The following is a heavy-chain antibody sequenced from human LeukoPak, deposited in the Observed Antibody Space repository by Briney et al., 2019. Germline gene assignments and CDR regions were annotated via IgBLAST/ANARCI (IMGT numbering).Heavy chain of an antibody. D-gene: IGHD1-20*01. J-gene: IGHJ4*02. CDR3: ARDYNWNDFLWLDF. Sequence: SETLSLTCTVSGGSISSYYWSWIRQPAGKGLEWIGRIYTSGSTNYNPSLKSRVTISVDTSKNQFSLKLSSVTAADTAVYYCARDYNWNDFLWLDFWGQGILVTVSS. CDR1: GGSISSYY. CDR2: IYTSGST. V-gene: IGHV4-4*07.